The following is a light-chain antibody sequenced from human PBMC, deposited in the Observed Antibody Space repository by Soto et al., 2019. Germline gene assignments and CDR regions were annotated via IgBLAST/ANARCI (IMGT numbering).Light chain of an antibody. CDR2: GAS. CDR3: QQYNNWPPLYT. CDR1: QSVSSN. V-gene: IGKV3-15*01. Sequence: EIVMTQSPATQSVSPGERATLSCRASQSVSSNLAWYQQKPGQAPRLLIYGASTRATGIPARFSGSGSGIEFTLTISSLQSEDFPVYYCQQYNNWPPLYTFGQGTKLEIK. J-gene: IGKJ2*01.